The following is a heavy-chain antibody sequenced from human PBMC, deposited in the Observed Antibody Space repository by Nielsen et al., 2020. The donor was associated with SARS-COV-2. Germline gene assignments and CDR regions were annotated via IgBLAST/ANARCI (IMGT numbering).Heavy chain of an antibody. CDR1: GFSLSYYW. J-gene: IGHJ4*02. CDR3: TTDRGVAIRPLFDS. D-gene: IGHD3-3*01. V-gene: IGHV3-15*01. CDR2: IKSKSDGGTT. Sequence: GGSLRLSCEVSGFSLSYYWMGWVRRAPGRGLEWIGRIKSKSDGGTTDYAAPIRDRVFVSRDESTNTVFLQMSSLMAEDTAVYYCTTDRGVAIRPLFDSWGQGTRVTVSS.